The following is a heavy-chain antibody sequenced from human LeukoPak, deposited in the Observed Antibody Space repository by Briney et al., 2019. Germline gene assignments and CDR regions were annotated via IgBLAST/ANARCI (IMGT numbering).Heavy chain of an antibody. CDR1: GFTFSRYA. Sequence: GGSLRLSCAASGFTFSRYAMSWVRQAPGEGLEWVSAISGSGGSTYYADSVKGRFTISRDNSKNTLYLQMNSLRAEDTAVYYCSNPSPYAYGDPRISFDSWGQGTLVTVSS. CDR3: SNPSPYAYGDPRISFDS. V-gene: IGHV3-23*01. J-gene: IGHJ4*02. CDR2: ISGSGGST. D-gene: IGHD4-17*01.